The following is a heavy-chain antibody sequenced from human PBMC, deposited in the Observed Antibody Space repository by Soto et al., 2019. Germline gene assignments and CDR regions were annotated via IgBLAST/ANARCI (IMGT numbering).Heavy chain of an antibody. Sequence: PGGSLRLSCVASTSTFTFRKHWMSWVRQAPGKGLEWVANIDQDGSEEYYVDSVKGRFTISRDNAKNSLYLEMNSLRAEDTAVYYCAKNLGYCSDTRCLGFDYWGLGTLVTVSS. CDR1: TSTFTFRKHW. V-gene: IGHV3-7*05. CDR3: AKNLGYCSDTRCLGFDY. D-gene: IGHD2-2*01. J-gene: IGHJ4*02. CDR2: IDQDGSEE.